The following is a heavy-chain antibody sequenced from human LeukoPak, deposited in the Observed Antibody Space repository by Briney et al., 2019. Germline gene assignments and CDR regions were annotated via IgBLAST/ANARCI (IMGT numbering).Heavy chain of an antibody. V-gene: IGHV4-59*08. CDR3: AGHHPRNTVDF. J-gene: IGHJ4*02. CDR2: ISDIGSI. Sequence: SETMSLTCTDSGASISGYYWSWIRQPPGKGLEWIAYISDIGSINYNPSLKSRVTISLDTSKNQFSPKLSSVTAADTAVYYCAGHHPRNTVDFWGQGTLVTVSS. D-gene: IGHD2/OR15-2a*01. CDR1: GASISGYY.